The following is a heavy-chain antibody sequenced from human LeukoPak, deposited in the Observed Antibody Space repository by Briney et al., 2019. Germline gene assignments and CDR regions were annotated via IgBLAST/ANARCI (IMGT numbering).Heavy chain of an antibody. CDR1: GFTVSTYA. CDR2: ISGSGGST. Sequence: GRSLRLSCAASGFTVSTYAIRWARQAPGKGLEWVSAISGSGGSTYYADSVKGRFTISRDNSKNTLYLQMNSLRAENTVVYYCAKHPGATAAHFDYWGQGTLVTVSS. J-gene: IGHJ4*02. V-gene: IGHV3-23*01. CDR3: AKHPGATAAHFDY. D-gene: IGHD1/OR15-1a*01.